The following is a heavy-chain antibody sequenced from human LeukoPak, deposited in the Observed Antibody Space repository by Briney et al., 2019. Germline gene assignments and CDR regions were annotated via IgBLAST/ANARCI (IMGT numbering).Heavy chain of an antibody. CDR2: TNPDSGNT. J-gene: IGHJ4*02. Sequence: GASVKVPCKASGYTFTSYDINWVRQAPGQGLEWMGWTNPDSGNTGYAQKFQGRVTMTRDISISTAYMELSSLTSEDTGVYYCARERDSWDLLNWGGQGTLVTVSS. V-gene: IGHV1-8*02. CDR1: GYTFTSYD. D-gene: IGHD1-26*01. CDR3: ARERDSWDLLNW.